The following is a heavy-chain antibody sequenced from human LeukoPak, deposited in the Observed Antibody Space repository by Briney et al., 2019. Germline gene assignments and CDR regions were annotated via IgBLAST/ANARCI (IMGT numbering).Heavy chain of an antibody. CDR3: AGPLESYYYMDV. Sequence: PGGSLRLSCAASGFTFSRYSMNWVRQAPGKGLEWVSYISSKNVIYYADSVKGRFTISRDNAKNSLYLQMNSLRAEDTAVYYCAGPLESYYYMDVWGKGTTVTISS. J-gene: IGHJ6*03. CDR2: ISSKNVI. V-gene: IGHV3-48*04. CDR1: GFTFSRYS. D-gene: IGHD3-3*01.